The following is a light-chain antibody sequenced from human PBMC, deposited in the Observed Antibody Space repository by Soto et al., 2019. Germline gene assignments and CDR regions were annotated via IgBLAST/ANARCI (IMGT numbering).Light chain of an antibody. CDR3: MQATQFPLT. CDR1: QSLLHSDGNTY. V-gene: IGKV2-24*01. Sequence: DIVMTQTPLSSPVTLGQAASISCRSSQSLLHSDGNTYLSWLQQRPGQPPRVLLYQISNRFSGVPDRFSGTGAGADFTLKINGVEAEDVGVYYCMQATQFPLTFGGGTKVDIK. CDR2: QIS. J-gene: IGKJ4*01.